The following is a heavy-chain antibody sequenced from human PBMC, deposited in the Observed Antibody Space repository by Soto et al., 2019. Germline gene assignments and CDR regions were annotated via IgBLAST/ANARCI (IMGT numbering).Heavy chain of an antibody. V-gene: IGHV4-39*01. CDR3: ARQGYDSSGYYPYYFDY. Sequence: QLQLQESGPGLVKPSETLCLTCTVSGGSISSSSYYWGWIRQPPGKGLEWIGSIYYSGSTYYNPSLTSRVTISVDTSKNQFSLKLSSVTAADTSVYYCARQGYDSSGYYPYYFDYWGQGTLVTVSS. D-gene: IGHD3-22*01. CDR2: IYYSGST. J-gene: IGHJ4*02. CDR1: GGSISSSSYY.